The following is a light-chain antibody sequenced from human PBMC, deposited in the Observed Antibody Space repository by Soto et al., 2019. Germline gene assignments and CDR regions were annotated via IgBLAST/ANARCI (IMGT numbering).Light chain of an antibody. Sequence: QSVLTQPPSASGTPGQRVTISCSGSSSNIGSNTVNWYQQLPGTAPKLLIYSNSQRPSGVPDRFSGSRSGTSASLAISGLQSDDEADYYCAAWDDSLNGLVFGGGTKLTVL. CDR1: SSNIGSNT. V-gene: IGLV1-44*01. CDR3: AAWDDSLNGLV. CDR2: SNS. J-gene: IGLJ3*02.